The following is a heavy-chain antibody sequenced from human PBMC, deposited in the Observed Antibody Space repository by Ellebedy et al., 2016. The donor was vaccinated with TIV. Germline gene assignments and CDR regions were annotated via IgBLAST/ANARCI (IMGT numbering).Heavy chain of an antibody. CDR2: ISAYTGNT. CDR3: ASIDRGYTYGYPMNYYYGMDV. V-gene: IGHV1-18*01. CDR1: GYAFASYG. D-gene: IGHD5-18*01. Sequence: ASVKVSCKASGYAFASYGISWVRQAPGQGLEWLGWISAYTGNTHFAQKVQGRVALTTDSSTSTAYMELRSLRSDDTAVYYCASIDRGYTYGYPMNYYYGMDVWGQGTMVTVSS. J-gene: IGHJ6*02.